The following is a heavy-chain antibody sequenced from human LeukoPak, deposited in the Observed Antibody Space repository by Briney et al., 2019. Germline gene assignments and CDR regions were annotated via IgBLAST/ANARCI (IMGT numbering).Heavy chain of an antibody. CDR2: ISSSSSYI. V-gene: IGHV3-21*01. CDR1: GFTFSSYS. CDR3: ARDLRAKALWELYY. Sequence: GGSLRLSCAASGFTFSSYSMNWVRQAPGKGLEWVSSISSSSSYIYYADSVKGRFTISRDNAKNSLYLQMNSLRAEDTAVYYCARDLRAKALWELYYWGQGTLVTVSS. D-gene: IGHD1-26*01. J-gene: IGHJ4*02.